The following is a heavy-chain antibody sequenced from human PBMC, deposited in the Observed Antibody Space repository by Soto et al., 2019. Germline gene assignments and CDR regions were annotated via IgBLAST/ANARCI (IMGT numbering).Heavy chain of an antibody. D-gene: IGHD2-8*01. CDR2: IFSSGST. Sequence: SETLSLTCTVSGGSINTFYWRWVRQPAGKGLEWIGRIFSSGSTSFNPSLESRVAMSVDTSKNHFSLNLSSVTAADLAVYYCARDSSGGFSEGYLLRAFDLWVLGTMV. CDR1: GGSINTFY. V-gene: IGHV4-4*07. CDR3: ARDSSGGFSEGYLLRAFDL. J-gene: IGHJ3*01.